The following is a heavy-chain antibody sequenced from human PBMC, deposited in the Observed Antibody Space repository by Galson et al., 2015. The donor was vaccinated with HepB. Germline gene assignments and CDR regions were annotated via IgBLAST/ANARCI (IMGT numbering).Heavy chain of an antibody. D-gene: IGHD1-26*01. CDR2: IDPSDSYT. CDR1: GYSFTSYW. J-gene: IGHJ6*03. V-gene: IGHV5-10-1*01. CDR3: ASSGGHYYYMDV. Sequence: QSGAEVKKPGESLRISCKGSGYSFTSYWISWVRQMPGKGLEWMGRIDPSDSYTNYSPSFQGHVTISADKSISTAYLQWSSLKASDTAMYYCASSGGHYYYMDVWGKGTTVTVSS.